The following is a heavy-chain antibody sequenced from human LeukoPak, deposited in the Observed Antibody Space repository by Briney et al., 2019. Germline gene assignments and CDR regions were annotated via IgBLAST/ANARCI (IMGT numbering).Heavy chain of an antibody. Sequence: KAGGSLRLSCAASGLTFSSYSMNWVRQAPGKGLEWVSSISSSSSYIYYPDPVKGRFTISRENAKNSLYLQMNSLRAEDTAVYYCARDLKVGYYDSSGPWGQGTLVTVSS. D-gene: IGHD3-22*01. CDR1: GLTFSSYS. CDR2: ISSSSSYI. V-gene: IGHV3-21*01. J-gene: IGHJ5*02. CDR3: ARDLKVGYYDSSGP.